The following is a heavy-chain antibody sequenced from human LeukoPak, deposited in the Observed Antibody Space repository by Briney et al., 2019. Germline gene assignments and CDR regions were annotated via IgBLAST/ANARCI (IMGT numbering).Heavy chain of an antibody. CDR1: GFTFSSYA. J-gene: IGHJ6*02. V-gene: IGHV3-30-3*01. CDR2: ISYDGSNK. CDR3: ARDLGGYGYYGMDV. D-gene: IGHD3-22*01. Sequence: GSLRLSCAASGFTFSSYAVHWVRQAPGKGLEWVAVISYDGSNKYYADSVKGRFTISRDTSKNMVYLQMNSLRAEETAVYYCARDLGGYGYYGMDVWGQGTTVTVSS.